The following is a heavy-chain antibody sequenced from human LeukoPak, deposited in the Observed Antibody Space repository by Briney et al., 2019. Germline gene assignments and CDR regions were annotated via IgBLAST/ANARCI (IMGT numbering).Heavy chain of an antibody. CDR2: ISRDGSEK. D-gene: IGHD2-2*02. CDR1: GFIFSTYW. CDR3: ARSVVVPAAIAYYYYGMDV. J-gene: IGHJ6*02. Sequence: PTGGSLRLSCEASGFIFSTYWMTWVRQAPGKGLEWVASISRDGSEKFYVVSVKGRFTISRDNAKNSLYLQMNSLRDEDTAVYYCARSVVVPAAIAYYYYGMDVWGQGTTVTVSS. V-gene: IGHV3-7*01.